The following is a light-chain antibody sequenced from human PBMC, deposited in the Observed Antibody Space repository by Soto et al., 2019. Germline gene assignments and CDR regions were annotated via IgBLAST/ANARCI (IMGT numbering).Light chain of an antibody. J-gene: IGLJ1*01. CDR2: EVS. CDR3: SSYSISTAYL. Sequence: SALTXPASVSGSPGQSITISCTGTSSDVGGYDYVSWYQLHPGKAPKLMVFEVSNRPSGVSYRFSGSKSGNTASLTTSGLQAEDEADYFCSSYSISTAYLFGTGTKVTVL. V-gene: IGLV2-14*01. CDR1: SSDVGGYDY.